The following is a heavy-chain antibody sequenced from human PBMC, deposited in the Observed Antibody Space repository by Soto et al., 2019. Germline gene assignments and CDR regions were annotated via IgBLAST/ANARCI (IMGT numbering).Heavy chain of an antibody. CDR2: IYNIGST. CDR3: ERHVNLPLVGTGFDS. D-gene: IGHD2-8*02. J-gene: IGHJ4*02. Sequence: SETLSLTCTVSGGSISGYYLSWLRQPPGKGLEWIGYIYNIGSTNYNPSLRSRVTMSIDTSQEQFSLKVSSVTATDTAVYYCERHVNLPLVGTGFDSWGGGTLVPVS. V-gene: IGHV4-59*08. CDR1: GGSISGYY.